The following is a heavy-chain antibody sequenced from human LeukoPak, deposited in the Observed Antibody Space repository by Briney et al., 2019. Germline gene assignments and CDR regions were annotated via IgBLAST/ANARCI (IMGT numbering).Heavy chain of an antibody. CDR3: ARVRSSSWYYYGMDV. CDR1: GFTFSSYA. J-gene: IGHJ6*02. CDR2: ISYDGSNK. Sequence: GRSLRLSCAASGFTFSSYAMHWVRQAPGKGLEGVAVISYDGSNKYYADSVKGRFTISRDNSKNTLYLQMNSLRAEDTAVYYCARVRSSSWYYYGMDVWGQGTTVTVSS. V-gene: IGHV3-30*04. D-gene: IGHD6-13*01.